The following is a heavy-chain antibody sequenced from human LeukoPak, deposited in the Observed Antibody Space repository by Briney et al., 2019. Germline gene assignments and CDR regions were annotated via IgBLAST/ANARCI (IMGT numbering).Heavy chain of an antibody. Sequence: GGSLRLSCAASGFTFSSYSMNWVRQAPGKGLEWVSSISSSSSYIYYADSVKGRFTISRDNAKNSLYLQMNSLRAEDTAVYYCARDQHCGGDCYSKFPLDYWGQGTLVTVSS. CDR1: GFTFSSYS. J-gene: IGHJ4*02. CDR2: ISSSSSYI. D-gene: IGHD2-21*01. CDR3: ARDQHCGGDCYSKFPLDY. V-gene: IGHV3-21*01.